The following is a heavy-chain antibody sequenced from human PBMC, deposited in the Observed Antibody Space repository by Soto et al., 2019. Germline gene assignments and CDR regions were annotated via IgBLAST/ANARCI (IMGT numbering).Heavy chain of an antibody. CDR2: IYYSGGT. CDR1: GGSISSGDYY. V-gene: IGHV4-30-4*01. CDR3: ARRAQGSSFFY. D-gene: IGHD6-6*01. J-gene: IGHJ4*02. Sequence: PSETLSLTCTVSGGSISSGDYYWSWIRQPPGKGLEWIGYIYYSGGTYYNPSLKSRVTISVDTSKNQFSLKLSSVTAADTAVYYCARRAQGSSFFYWGQGTLVTVSS.